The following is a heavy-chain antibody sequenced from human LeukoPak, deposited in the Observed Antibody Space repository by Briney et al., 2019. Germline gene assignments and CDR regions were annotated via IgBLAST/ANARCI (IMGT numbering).Heavy chain of an antibody. Sequence: GGSLRLSCAASGFTFSSYAMSWVRQAPGRGLEWVSAISGSGGSTYYADSVKGRFTISRDNSKNTLYLQMNSLRAEDTAVYYCAKDLLRTTFHDAFDIWGQGTMVTVSS. CDR3: AKDLLRTTFHDAFDI. D-gene: IGHD1-1*01. J-gene: IGHJ3*02. CDR2: ISGSGGST. V-gene: IGHV3-23*01. CDR1: GFTFSSYA.